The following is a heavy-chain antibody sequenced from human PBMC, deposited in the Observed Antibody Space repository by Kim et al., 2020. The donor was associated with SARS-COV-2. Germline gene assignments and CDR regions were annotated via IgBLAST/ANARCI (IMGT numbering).Heavy chain of an antibody. V-gene: IGHV1-69*13. J-gene: IGHJ6*02. CDR3: AIRGDTMVRGVIIRTPHYYYGMDV. CDR2: IIPIFGTA. Sequence: SVKVSCKASGGTFSSYAISCVRQAPGQGLEWMGGIIPIFGTANYAQKFQGRVTITADESTSTAYMELSSLRSEDTAVYYCAIRGDTMVRGVIIRTPHYYYGMDVWGQGTTVTVSS. D-gene: IGHD3-10*01. CDR1: GGTFSSYA.